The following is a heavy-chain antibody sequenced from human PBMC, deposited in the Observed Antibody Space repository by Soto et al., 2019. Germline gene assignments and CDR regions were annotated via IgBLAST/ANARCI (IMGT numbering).Heavy chain of an antibody. Sequence: SETLSLTCTVSGGSISSYYWSWIRQPPGKGLEWIGYIYYSGSTNYNPSLKSRVTMSVDTSKNQFSLKLSSVTAADTAVYYCARELYDILTGRANDAFDIWGQGTLVTVSS. D-gene: IGHD3-9*01. CDR1: GGSISSYY. V-gene: IGHV4-59*01. J-gene: IGHJ3*02. CDR3: ARELYDILTGRANDAFDI. CDR2: IYYSGST.